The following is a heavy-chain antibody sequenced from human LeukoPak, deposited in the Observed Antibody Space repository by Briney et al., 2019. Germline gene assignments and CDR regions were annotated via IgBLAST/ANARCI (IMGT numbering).Heavy chain of an antibody. CDR1: GGSFSGYY. D-gene: IGHD2-15*01. CDR2: INHSGST. J-gene: IGHJ3*02. V-gene: IGHV4-34*01. Sequence: SETLSLTCTVYGGSFSGYYWSWIRQPPGKGLEWIGEINHSGSTNYNASLKSRVTISVDTSKNQFSLKLSSVTAADTAVYYCAREEDCSGGICYLGNAFDIWGQGTMVTVSS. CDR3: AREEDCSGGICYLGNAFDI.